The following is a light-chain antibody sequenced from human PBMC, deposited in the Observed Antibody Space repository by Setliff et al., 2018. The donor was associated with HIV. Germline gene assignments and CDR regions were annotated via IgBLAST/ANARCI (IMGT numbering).Light chain of an antibody. J-gene: IGLJ1*01. CDR1: SSDIADYNY. Sequence: QSALTQPASVSGSPGQSITISCTATSSDIADYNYVSWYQQHPGKAPKLMIYEVRDRPSGVSNRFSGSKSGNTASLTISGLQAEDDADYYCSSYTRSSTHVFGTGTKVTVL. V-gene: IGLV2-14*01. CDR2: EVR. CDR3: SSYTRSSTHV.